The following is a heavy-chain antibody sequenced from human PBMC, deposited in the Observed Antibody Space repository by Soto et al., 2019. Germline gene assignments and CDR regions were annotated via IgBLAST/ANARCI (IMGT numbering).Heavy chain of an antibody. Sequence: PSETLSLTCAVYGGSFSCYYWSWIRQPPGKGLEWIGEINHSGSTNYNPSLKSRVTISVDTSKNQFSLKLSSVTAADTAVYYCARPVAGSPYYFDYWGQGTLVTVSS. D-gene: IGHD6-19*01. J-gene: IGHJ4*02. CDR1: GGSFSCYY. V-gene: IGHV4-34*01. CDR3: ARPVAGSPYYFDY. CDR2: INHSGST.